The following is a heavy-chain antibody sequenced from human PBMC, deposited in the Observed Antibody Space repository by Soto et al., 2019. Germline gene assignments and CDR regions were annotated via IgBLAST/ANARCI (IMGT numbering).Heavy chain of an antibody. CDR3: AKVAYCGGDCYLDAFDI. V-gene: IGHV3-23*01. J-gene: IGHJ3*02. D-gene: IGHD2-21*02. CDR2: ISGSGGST. CDR1: GFTFSSYA. Sequence: PGGSLRLSCAASGFTFSSYAMSWVRQAPGKGLEWVSAISGSGGSTYYADSVKGRFTISRDNSKNTLYLQMNSLRAEDTAVYYCAKVAYCGGDCYLDAFDIWGQGTMVTVSS.